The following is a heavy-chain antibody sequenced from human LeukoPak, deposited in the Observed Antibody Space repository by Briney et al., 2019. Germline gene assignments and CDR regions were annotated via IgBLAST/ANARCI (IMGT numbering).Heavy chain of an antibody. V-gene: IGHV1-69*01. CDR3: AGEDWGRFGELSWFDP. J-gene: IGHJ5*02. D-gene: IGHD3-10*01. CDR2: IIPIFGTA. CDR1: GGTFSSYA. Sequence: GASVKVSCKASGGTFSSYAISWVRQAPGQGLEWMGGIIPIFGTANYAQKFQGRVTITADESTSTAYMELSSLRSEDTAVYYCAGEDWGRFGELSWFDPWGQGTLVTVSS.